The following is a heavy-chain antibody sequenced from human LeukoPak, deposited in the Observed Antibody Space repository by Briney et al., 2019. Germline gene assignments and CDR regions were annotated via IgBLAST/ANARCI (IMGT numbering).Heavy chain of an antibody. CDR2: ISAYNGNT. CDR3: ARADGDYPIDAFDI. V-gene: IGHV1-18*01. CDR1: GYTFTSYG. Sequence: ASVKVSCKTSGYTFTSYGISLVRQAPGQGLEWMGWISAYNGNTNYAQKLQGRVTMTTDTSTSTAYMELRSLRSDDTAVYYCARADGDYPIDAFDIWGQGTMVTVSS. J-gene: IGHJ3*02. D-gene: IGHD4-17*01.